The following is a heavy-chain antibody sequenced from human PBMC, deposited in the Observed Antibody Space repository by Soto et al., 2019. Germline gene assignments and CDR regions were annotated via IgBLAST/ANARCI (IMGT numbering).Heavy chain of an antibody. CDR3: ARTFGELTYFDN. J-gene: IGHJ4*02. CDR2: ISSSGNYA. CDR1: GFTFSDYY. V-gene: IGHV3-11*05. Sequence: QVQLVESGGGLVKPGGSLRLSCAASGFTFSDYYMSWIRQAPGKGLEWVSYISSSGNYANYGDSVKGRFTISRDNAKSSLYLQMNSLRAEDTAVYYCARTFGELTYFDNWGQGTLVTASS. D-gene: IGHD3-10*01.